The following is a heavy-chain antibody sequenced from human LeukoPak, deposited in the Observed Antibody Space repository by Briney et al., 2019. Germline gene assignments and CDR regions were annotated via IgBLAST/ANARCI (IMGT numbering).Heavy chain of an antibody. CDR2: IYHSGST. Sequence: SETLSLTCAVSGYSISSGYYWGWIRQAPGEGLEWIGSIYHSGSTYYNPSLKSRVTISVDTSKNQFSLKLSSVTAADTAVYYCARTTVNIAAAGTNYNWFDPWGQGTLVTVSS. V-gene: IGHV4-38-2*01. D-gene: IGHD6-13*01. CDR1: GYSISSGYY. CDR3: ARTTVNIAAAGTNYNWFDP. J-gene: IGHJ5*02.